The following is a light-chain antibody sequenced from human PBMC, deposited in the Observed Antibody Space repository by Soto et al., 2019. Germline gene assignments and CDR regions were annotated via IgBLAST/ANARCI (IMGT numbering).Light chain of an antibody. J-gene: IGKJ1*01. CDR1: QSLSNT. CDR3: QQYSDWPPT. V-gene: IGKV3-15*01. CDR2: GAS. Sequence: PATLSVSPGERATLSCRASQSLSNTVAWYQQKPGQAPRLLISGASTRATGVPARFSGSGSGTDFSLTITSLQSEDVGVYYCQQYSDWPPTFGQGTKVDI.